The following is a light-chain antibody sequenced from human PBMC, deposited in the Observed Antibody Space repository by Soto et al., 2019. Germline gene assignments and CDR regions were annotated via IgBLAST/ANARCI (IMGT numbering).Light chain of an antibody. CDR2: EVR. CDR1: SSDVGGYNL. CDR3: SAYTARSTLV. V-gene: IGLV2-14*01. J-gene: IGLJ3*02. Sequence: QSVLTQPASVSGSPGQSITISCTGTSSDVGGYNLVSWYQQHPGTAPKLIIYEVRNRPSGISSRFSGSRSGNTASLTISGLQSEDEGDYYCSAYTARSTLVFGGGTKGTVL.